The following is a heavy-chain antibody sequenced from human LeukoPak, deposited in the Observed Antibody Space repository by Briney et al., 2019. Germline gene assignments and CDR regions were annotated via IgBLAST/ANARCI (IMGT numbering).Heavy chain of an antibody. J-gene: IGHJ4*02. Sequence: GGSPTHSCAASGFTVSNSAMGLVRQTPRNGLESVTGISDNGGVTNYADSLKGRFTISRDTSKNTLYLQMNSLRAEHTTVYYCAKAWGILDPFEYWGQGTLVTVSS. V-gene: IGHV3-23*01. CDR2: ISDNGGVT. D-gene: IGHD6-13*01. CDR3: AKAWGILDPFEY. CDR1: GFTVSNSA.